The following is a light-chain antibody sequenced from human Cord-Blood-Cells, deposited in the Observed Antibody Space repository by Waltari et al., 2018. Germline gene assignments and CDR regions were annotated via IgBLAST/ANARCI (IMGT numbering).Light chain of an antibody. J-gene: IGKJ2*03. CDR3: QQGDSTPYS. CDR2: AAS. CDR1: QSISSY. V-gene: IGKV1-39*01. Sequence: DIQMTQSTSSLSASVGARVTITCRASQSISSYLNWYQQKPGKAPKLLSYAASSLQSGVPSRFSASGSGTDFTLTISSLQPEDFATYYGQQGDSTPYSSGQGTELEIK.